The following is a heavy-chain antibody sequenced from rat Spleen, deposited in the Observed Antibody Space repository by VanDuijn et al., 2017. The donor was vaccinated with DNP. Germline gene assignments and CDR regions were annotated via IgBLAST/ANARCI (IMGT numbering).Heavy chain of an antibody. Sequence: EVLLVESDGGLVQPGRSLKLSCAVSGFTFNDYYMAWVRQAPAKGLEWVATISYNGGTPYYRDSVKGRFTISRDNAQSTLYLQMDSLRSEDTDTYYCARHRTISPYYYDMDAWGQGASVTVSS. CDR1: GFTFNDYY. CDR3: ARHRTISPYYYDMDA. CDR2: ISYNGGTP. V-gene: IGHV5-7*01. J-gene: IGHJ4*01.